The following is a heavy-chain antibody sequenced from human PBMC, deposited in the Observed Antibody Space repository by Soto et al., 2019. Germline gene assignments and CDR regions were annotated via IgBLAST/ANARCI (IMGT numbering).Heavy chain of an antibody. D-gene: IGHD2-2*01. V-gene: IGHV1-69*01. J-gene: IGHJ6*02. CDR1: GGTFSSYA. CDR3: ARSQGGSTSLDIYYYYYYGMDV. CDR2: IIPIFGTA. Sequence: QVQLVQSGAEVKKPGSSVKVSCKAPGGTFSSYAISWVRQAPGQGLEWMGGIIPIFGTANYAQKFQGRVTITAYESTSTGYMELSSLTSEDTAVYYCARSQGGSTSLDIYYYYYYGMDVWGQGTTVTVSS.